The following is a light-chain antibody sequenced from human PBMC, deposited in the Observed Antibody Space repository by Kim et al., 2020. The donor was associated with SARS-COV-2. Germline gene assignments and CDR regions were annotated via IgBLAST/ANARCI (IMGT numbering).Light chain of an antibody. CDR1: QTINNK. Sequence: VSPGERATLSCRASQTINNKLVWYQQKPGQAPRLLIYDATTRATGVPARFIGSGSETDFTLTINRLEPEDFAVYYCQHYGSSPWTFGQGTKVDIK. CDR3: QHYGSSPWT. J-gene: IGKJ1*01. CDR2: DAT. V-gene: IGKV3-20*01.